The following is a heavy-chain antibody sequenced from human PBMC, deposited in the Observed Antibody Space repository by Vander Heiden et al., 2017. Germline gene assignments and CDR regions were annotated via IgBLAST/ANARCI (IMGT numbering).Heavy chain of an antibody. D-gene: IGHD6-19*01. V-gene: IGHV3-53*01. Sequence: EVQLVESGGGLLQPGGSLRLSCAGSGFTVSSNYMTWVRQAPGKGLEWVSIIYSTGNTYYEDSVKGRFTISRDNSKNTLYLQRNSLRAEDTAVYYCAWSSIAVAGTLNYWGQGTLVTVSS. CDR1: GFTVSSNY. CDR2: IYSTGNT. CDR3: AWSSIAVAGTLNY. J-gene: IGHJ4*02.